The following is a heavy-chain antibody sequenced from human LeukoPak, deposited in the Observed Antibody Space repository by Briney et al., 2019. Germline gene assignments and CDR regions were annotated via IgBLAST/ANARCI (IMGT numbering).Heavy chain of an antibody. Sequence: GGSLRLSCAASGFTFSSYGMHWVRQAPGKGLEWVAVISYDGSNKYYADSVKGRFTISRDNSKNTLYLQMNSLRAEDTVVYYCAKSQAGIAAAGMFDYWGQGTLVTVSS. CDR1: GFTFSSYG. CDR3: AKSQAGIAAAGMFDY. J-gene: IGHJ4*02. CDR2: ISYDGSNK. D-gene: IGHD6-13*01. V-gene: IGHV3-30*18.